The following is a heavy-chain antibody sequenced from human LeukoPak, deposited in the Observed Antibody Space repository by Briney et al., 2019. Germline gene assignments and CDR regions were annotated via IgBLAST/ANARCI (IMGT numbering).Heavy chain of an antibody. CDR1: GFTFSSYW. D-gene: IGHD3-10*01. J-gene: IGHJ5*02. CDR3: ARDSRGSYYYGSGSYSVWFDP. Sequence: GGSLRLSCAASGFTFSSYWMSWVRQAPGKGLEWVANIKQDGSEKYYVDSVKGRFTISRDNAKNSLYLQMNSLRAEDTAVYYCARDSRGSYYYGSGSYSVWFDPWGQGTLVTVSS. CDR2: IKQDGSEK. V-gene: IGHV3-7*01.